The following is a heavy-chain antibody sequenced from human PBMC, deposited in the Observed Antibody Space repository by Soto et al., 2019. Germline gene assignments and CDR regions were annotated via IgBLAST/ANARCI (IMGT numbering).Heavy chain of an antibody. Sequence: GGSLRLSCAASGFSFSSYWMSWVRQAPGKGLEWVANIKEDGSEKNYVDSVKGRFTISRDNAKNSMLLQMNSLRVEDTAVYYCARDRGFSTFDMWGQGTMVTVSS. CDR3: ARDRGFSTFDM. D-gene: IGHD2-2*01. V-gene: IGHV3-7*01. J-gene: IGHJ3*02. CDR1: GFSFSSYW. CDR2: IKEDGSEK.